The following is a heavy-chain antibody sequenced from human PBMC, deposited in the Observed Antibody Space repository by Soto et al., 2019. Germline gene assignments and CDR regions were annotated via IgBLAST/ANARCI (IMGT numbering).Heavy chain of an antibody. CDR3: ARGSSNWAYYFDF. J-gene: IGHJ4*02. CDR1: GFTFSSYS. D-gene: IGHD6-13*01. Sequence: EVHLVASGGGLVQPGGSLRLSCAASGFTFSSYSLNWVRQAQGKGLEWVSYITSSGTTVYYADSVRGRFTISSDNAKNPLYLQMHSLRDDDTAVYYCARGSSNWAYYFDFWGQGTLVTVSS. CDR2: ITSSGTTV. V-gene: IGHV3-48*02.